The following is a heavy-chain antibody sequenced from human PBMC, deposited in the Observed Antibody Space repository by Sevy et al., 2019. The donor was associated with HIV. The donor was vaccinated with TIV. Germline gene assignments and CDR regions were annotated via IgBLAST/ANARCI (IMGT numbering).Heavy chain of an antibody. J-gene: IGHJ4*02. D-gene: IGHD7-27*01. V-gene: IGHV4-39*01. Sequence: SETLSLTCTVSGGSISSSSYYWGWIRQPPGKGLGWIGGIYYSGCTYYNPSLKSRVTISVDTSKNQFSLKLSSVTAADTAVYYCASRLISAGDIDYWGQGTLVTVSS. CDR1: GGSISSSSYY. CDR3: ASRLISAGDIDY. CDR2: IYYSGCT.